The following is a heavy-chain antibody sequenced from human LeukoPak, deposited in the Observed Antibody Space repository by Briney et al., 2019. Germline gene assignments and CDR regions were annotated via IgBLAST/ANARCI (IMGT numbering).Heavy chain of an antibody. CDR1: GYTFTSYD. J-gene: IGHJ4*02. CDR3: VRTPPNWGFDY. V-gene: IGHV1-8*01. CDR2: MSPNSGDT. D-gene: IGHD7-27*01. Sequence: ASVKVSCKASGYTFTSYDINWVRQATGRGLEWLGWMSPNSGDTGYAQKFQGRVTMTSDSSISTAYMELSSLRSEDTAIYYCVRTPPNWGFDYWGQGTLVTVSS.